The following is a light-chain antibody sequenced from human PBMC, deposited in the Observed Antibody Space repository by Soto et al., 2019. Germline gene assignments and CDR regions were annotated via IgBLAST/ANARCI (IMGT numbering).Light chain of an antibody. CDR1: QSISNW. Sequence: DIQMTQSPSTLHASVCDRVPITCRASQSISNWLAWYQQKPGTAPKVLIYHASNLQSGVPSRFSGSGSGTDFTLTISRLEPEDFAVFYCQHYDSLPITFGQGTRLEIK. CDR2: HAS. CDR3: QHYDSLPIT. V-gene: IGKV1-5*01. J-gene: IGKJ5*01.